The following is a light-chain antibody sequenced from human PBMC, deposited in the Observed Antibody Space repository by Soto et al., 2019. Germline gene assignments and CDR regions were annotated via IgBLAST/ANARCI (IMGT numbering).Light chain of an antibody. CDR3: ASYTSRSTLV. CDR1: SSDVGGYDF. CDR2: DVS. Sequence: QSALTQPASVSGSPGQSITISCTGSSSDVGGYDFVSWYQHHPGKAPRLMIFDVSNRPSAVSNRFSGSKSGNTASLTISVLQAEDEGDYYCASYTSRSTLVFGTGTKLTVL. J-gene: IGLJ1*01. V-gene: IGLV2-14*03.